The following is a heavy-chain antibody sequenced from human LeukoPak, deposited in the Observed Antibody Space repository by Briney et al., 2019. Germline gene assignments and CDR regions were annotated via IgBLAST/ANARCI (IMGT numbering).Heavy chain of an antibody. CDR1: GFTFSNSA. CDR2: ISNDGGEK. J-gene: IGHJ4*02. CDR3: AREGVVVRPFDY. Sequence: GGSLRLSCAASGFTFSNSAMHWVRQAPGKGLEWVAVISNDGGEKYYADSVKGRFTISRDNSKNTLYLQMYSLRTEDTAVYYCAREGVVVRPFDYWGQGILVTVSS. V-gene: IGHV3-30*04. D-gene: IGHD2-2*01.